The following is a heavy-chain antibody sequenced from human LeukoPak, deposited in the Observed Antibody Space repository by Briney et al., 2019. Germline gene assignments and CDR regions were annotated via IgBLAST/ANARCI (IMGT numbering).Heavy chain of an antibody. V-gene: IGHV3-23*01. CDR3: AKGAWGDSSGYYFDY. CDR2: ISGSGGST. D-gene: IGHD3-22*01. J-gene: IGHJ4*02. CDR1: GFTFSSYA. Sequence: PGGSLRLSCAASGFTFSSYAMSWVRQAPGKGLEWVSAISGSGGSTYYADSVKGRFTISRDHSKNTLYLQMNSLRAEDTAVYYCAKGAWGDSSGYYFDYWGQGTLVTVSS.